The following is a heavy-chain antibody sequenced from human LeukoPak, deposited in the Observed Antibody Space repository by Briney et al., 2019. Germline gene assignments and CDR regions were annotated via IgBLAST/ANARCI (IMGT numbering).Heavy chain of an antibody. V-gene: IGHV1-2*02. CDR1: GYTFTGYY. CDR2: INPNSGGT. Sequence: ASVKVSCKASGYTFTGYYMHWVRQAPGQGLEWMGWINPNSGGTNYAQKFQGRVTMTRDTSISTAYMELSRLRSDDTAMYYCARDPVVGTTGLVYDIWGQGTMVTVSS. D-gene: IGHD1-26*01. J-gene: IGHJ3*02. CDR3: ARDPVVGTTGLVYDI.